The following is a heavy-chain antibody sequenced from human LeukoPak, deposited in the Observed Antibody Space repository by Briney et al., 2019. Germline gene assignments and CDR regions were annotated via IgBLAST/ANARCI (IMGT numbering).Heavy chain of an antibody. Sequence: SETVSLTCTVSGGSISGYYWSWIRQPPGKGLEWIGEINHSGSTNYNPSLKSRVTISVDTSKNQFSLKLSSVTAADTAVYYCARLLGYCSSTSCYTGYFDYWGQGTLVTVSS. CDR1: GGSISGYY. D-gene: IGHD2-2*02. J-gene: IGHJ4*02. CDR2: INHSGST. V-gene: IGHV4-34*01. CDR3: ARLLGYCSSTSCYTGYFDY.